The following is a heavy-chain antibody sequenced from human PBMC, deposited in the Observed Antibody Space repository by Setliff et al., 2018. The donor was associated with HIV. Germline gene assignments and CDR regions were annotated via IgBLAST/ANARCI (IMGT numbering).Heavy chain of an antibody. CDR3: ARDPVNRSGWRLDAFDV. Sequence: PSETLSLTCAVYGGSFSGYYWSWNRQPPGKGLEWIGEINHSGRTNYNPSLKSRVTISVDTSKNQFSLKLSSVTAADTAVYYCARDPVNRSGWRLDAFDVWGQGTMVTVSS. V-gene: IGHV4-34*01. CDR1: GGSFSGYY. D-gene: IGHD6-19*01. CDR2: INHSGRT. J-gene: IGHJ3*01.